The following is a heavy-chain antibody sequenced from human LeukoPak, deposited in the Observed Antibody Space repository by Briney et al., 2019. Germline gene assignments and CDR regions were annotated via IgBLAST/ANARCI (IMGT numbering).Heavy chain of an antibody. CDR2: IYYRGST. D-gene: IGHD2-15*01. J-gene: IGHJ6*02. CDR1: GGSISSGDYY. Sequence: PSETLSLTCTVSGGSISSGDYYWSWIRQPPGRGLEWIGYIYYRGSTYYNPSLKSRVTISVDTSKNQFSLKLSSVTAADTAVYYCARDKALRYCSGGSCYANYYYYGMDVWGQGTTVTVSS. CDR3: ARDKALRYCSGGSCYANYYYYGMDV. V-gene: IGHV4-30-4*01.